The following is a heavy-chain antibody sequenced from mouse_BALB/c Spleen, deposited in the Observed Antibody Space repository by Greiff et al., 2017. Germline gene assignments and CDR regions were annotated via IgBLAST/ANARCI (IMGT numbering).Heavy chain of an antibody. CDR3: ARTYYRYDYYAMDY. Sequence: QVQLQQSGAELVRPGVSVKISCKGSGYTFTDYAMHWVKQSHAKSLEWIGVISTYYGDASYNQKFKGKATMTVDKSSSTAYMELARLTSEDSAIYYCARTYYRYDYYAMDYWGQGTSVTVSS. V-gene: IGHV1S137*01. CDR2: ISTYYGDA. CDR1: GYTFTDYA. D-gene: IGHD2-14*01. J-gene: IGHJ4*01.